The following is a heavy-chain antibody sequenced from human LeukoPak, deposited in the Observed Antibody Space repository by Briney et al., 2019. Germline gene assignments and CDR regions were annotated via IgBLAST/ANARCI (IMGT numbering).Heavy chain of an antibody. CDR2: VDHTGST. V-gene: IGHV4-59*01. CDR3: ARGRVSSSTWYSTYYYYFYMDV. J-gene: IGHJ6*03. D-gene: IGHD1-1*01. CDR1: ADSLTMYY. Sequence: SETLSLTCSVSADSLTMYYWTWVRQPPGKGLEWIGYVDHTGSTNFNPSLNGRVSISRDTTNTLFSLRLRSVTAADTAVYFCARGRVSSSTWYSTYYYYFYMDVWGKGTTVTASS.